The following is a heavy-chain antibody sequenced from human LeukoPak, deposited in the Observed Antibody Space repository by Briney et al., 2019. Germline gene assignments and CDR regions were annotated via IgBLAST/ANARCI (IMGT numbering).Heavy chain of an antibody. CDR2: INPSGGST. D-gene: IGHD2-21*02. CDR1: GYTFTSYY. J-gene: IGHJ4*02. CDR3: ARPLLAYCGGDCYSPFDY. Sequence: ASVKVSCKASGYTFTSYYTHWVRQAPGQGLEWMGIINPSGGSTSYAQKFQGRVTMTRDTSTSTVYMELSSLRSEDTAVYYCARPLLAYCGGDCYSPFDYWGQGTLVTVSS. V-gene: IGHV1-46*01.